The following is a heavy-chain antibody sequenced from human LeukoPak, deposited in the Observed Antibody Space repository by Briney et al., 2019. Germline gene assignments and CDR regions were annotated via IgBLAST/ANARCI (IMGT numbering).Heavy chain of an antibody. CDR2: IYPGDSDT. Sequence: GESLKISCKGSGYSFTNYWIGWVRPMPGKGLEWKGIIYPGDSDTRYSPSFQGQVTISADKSITTAYLQWSSLKAADTAMYYCARIIAPTSLFDAFDIWGQGTMVTVSS. D-gene: IGHD2-21*01. CDR1: GYSFTNYW. CDR3: ARIIAPTSLFDAFDI. J-gene: IGHJ3*02. V-gene: IGHV5-51*01.